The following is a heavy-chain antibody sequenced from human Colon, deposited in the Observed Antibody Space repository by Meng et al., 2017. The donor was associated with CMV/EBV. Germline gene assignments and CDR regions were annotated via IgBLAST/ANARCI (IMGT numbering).Heavy chain of an antibody. CDR2: ITWDGGSS. V-gene: IGHV3-43D*03. CDR3: ARAKQLGGKTGYYGMDV. J-gene: IGHJ6*02. CDR1: GFTFDDYG. D-gene: IGHD6-6*01. Sequence: GGSLRLSCAASGFTFDDYGMHWVRQGPGKGLEWVSLITWDGGSSYYADSVKGRFTISRDNSKNSLYLQMNSLRPEDTAVYYCARAKQLGGKTGYYGMDVWGQGTTVTVSS.